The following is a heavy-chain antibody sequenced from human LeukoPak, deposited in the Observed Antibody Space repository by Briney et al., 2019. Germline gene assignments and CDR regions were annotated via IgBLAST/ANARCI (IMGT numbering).Heavy chain of an antibody. CDR1: SGSISSHY. D-gene: IGHD2-2*01. Sequence: SETLSLTCTVSSGSISSHYWSWIRQPAGKGLEWIGRIYTGGSTNYNPSLGSRVTMSIDTSKNQFSLKLSSVTAADTAVYYCARDCTSFSCPLFDYWGQGTLVTVSS. J-gene: IGHJ4*02. CDR3: ARDCTSFSCPLFDY. V-gene: IGHV4-4*07. CDR2: IYTGGST.